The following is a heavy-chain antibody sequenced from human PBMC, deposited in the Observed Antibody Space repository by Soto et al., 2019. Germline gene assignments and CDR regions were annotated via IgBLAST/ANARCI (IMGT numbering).Heavy chain of an antibody. J-gene: IGHJ4*02. D-gene: IGHD3-9*01. CDR1: GYTFTSYA. Sequence: ASVKVSCKASGYTFTSYAMLWVRQAPGQRLEWMGWINAGNGNTKYSQKFQGRVTITRDTSASTAYMELSSLRSEDTAVYYCASADILTGYLVYWGQGTLVTVSS. CDR3: ASADILTGYLVY. V-gene: IGHV1-3*01. CDR2: INAGNGNT.